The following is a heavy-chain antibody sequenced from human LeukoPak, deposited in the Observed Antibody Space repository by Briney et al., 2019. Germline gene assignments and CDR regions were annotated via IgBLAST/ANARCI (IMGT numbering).Heavy chain of an antibody. CDR2: ISSSGSTI. CDR1: GFTFSSYA. J-gene: IGHJ4*02. V-gene: IGHV3-48*04. Sequence: GGSLRLSCAASGFTFSSYAMSWVRQAPGKGLEWVSYISSSGSTIYYADSVKGRFTISRDNAKNSLYLQMNSLKTEDTAVYYCTITPRGIVGATDYWGQGTLVTVSS. CDR3: TITPRGIVGATDY. D-gene: IGHD1-26*01.